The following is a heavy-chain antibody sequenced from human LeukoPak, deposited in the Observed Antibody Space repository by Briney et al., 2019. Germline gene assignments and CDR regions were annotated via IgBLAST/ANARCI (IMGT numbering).Heavy chain of an antibody. J-gene: IGHJ5*02. CDR1: GGSISSYY. CDR2: IYYIGST. Sequence: SETLSLTCTVSGGSISSYYLSWIRQPPGKGLEWIGFIYYIGSTNHNPSLKRRVTTSVDTAKNQLSLQLSSVTAADTAVYYCARHFNRGFHPWAQGTLVTVSS. V-gene: IGHV4-59*08. CDR3: ARHFNRGFHP.